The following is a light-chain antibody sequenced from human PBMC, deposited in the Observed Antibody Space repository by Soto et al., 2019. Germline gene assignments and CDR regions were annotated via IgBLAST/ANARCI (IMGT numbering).Light chain of an antibody. CDR1: SSDVGSYNL. J-gene: IGLJ2*01. CDR2: EVT. V-gene: IGLV2-23*02. CDR3: CSYAGPTTFVL. Sequence: QSVLTQPASVSGSPGQSITISCTGTSSDVGSYNLVSWYQQHPGKVPKLMIYEVTKRPSGVSNRFSGSKSDITASLTISGLQAEDEADYYCCSYAGPTTFVLFGGGTKVTVL.